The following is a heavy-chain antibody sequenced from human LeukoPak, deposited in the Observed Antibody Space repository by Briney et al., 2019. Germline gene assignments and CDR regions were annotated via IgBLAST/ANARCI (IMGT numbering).Heavy chain of an antibody. CDR2: INTNTGNP. J-gene: IGHJ6*02. CDR3: ARVDCSGGSCYVPYYYYGMDV. CDR1: GYTFTSYA. Sequence: ASVKVSCKASGYTFTSYAMNWVRQAPGQGLEWMGWINTNTGNPTYAQGFTGRFVFSLDTSVSTAYLQISSLKAEDTAVYCCARVDCSGGSCYVPYYYYGMDVWGQGTTVTVSS. D-gene: IGHD2-15*01. V-gene: IGHV7-4-1*02.